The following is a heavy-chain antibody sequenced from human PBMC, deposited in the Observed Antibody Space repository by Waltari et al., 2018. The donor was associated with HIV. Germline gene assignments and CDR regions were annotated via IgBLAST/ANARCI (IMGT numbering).Heavy chain of an antibody. V-gene: IGHV4-39*07. Sequence: QLQLQESGPGLVKPSETLSLTCSVSGDSISSSYYYWGWIRQPPGKGLEWIGSIYYSGSTYDNPPLKSRFTISGDTSKNQFSLKLRSVSAADTAVYFCAAGGKDTSGFYLGDYFESWGQGILVTVSS. D-gene: IGHD6-19*01. CDR2: IYYSGST. J-gene: IGHJ4*02. CDR3: AAGGKDTSGFYLGDYFES. CDR1: GDSISSSYYY.